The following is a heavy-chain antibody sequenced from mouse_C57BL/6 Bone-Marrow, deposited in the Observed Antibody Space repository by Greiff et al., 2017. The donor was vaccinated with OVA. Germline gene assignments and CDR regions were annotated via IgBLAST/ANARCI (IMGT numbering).Heavy chain of an antibody. V-gene: IGHV8-12*01. CDR2: IYWDDDK. Sequence: QVTLKESGPGILQSSQTLSLTCSFSGFSLSTSGMGVSWIRQPSGKGLEWLAHIYWDDDKRYNPSLKSRLTISKDTSRNQVFLKITSVDTADTATYYCARRDGSSYDHWYFDVWGTGTTVTVSS. J-gene: IGHJ1*03. CDR1: GFSLSTSGMG. CDR3: ARRDGSSYDHWYFDV. D-gene: IGHD1-1*01.